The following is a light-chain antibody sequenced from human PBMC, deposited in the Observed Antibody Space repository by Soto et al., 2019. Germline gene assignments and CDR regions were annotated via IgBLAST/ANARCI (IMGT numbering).Light chain of an antibody. Sequence: DIQLTQSPSFLSASVGDRVTITCRASQDISDYLAWYQQRPGKAPKLLIYAASPLQSGVPSRFSGSGSGTEFTRTISSLQPEDFATYSCQQLNSYPLTFGGGTKVEIK. CDR2: AAS. CDR3: QQLNSYPLT. J-gene: IGKJ4*01. CDR1: QDISDY. V-gene: IGKV1-9*01.